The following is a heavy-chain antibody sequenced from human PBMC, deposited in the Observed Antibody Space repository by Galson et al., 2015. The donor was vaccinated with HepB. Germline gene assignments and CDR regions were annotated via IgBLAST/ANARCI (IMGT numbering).Heavy chain of an antibody. Sequence: SVKVSCKASAYTLISYVFIWVRQAPGQGLEFMGWISPYNGNTKYARQFQGRVTVTADTSTSTVYMELRSLTSDDTAVYYCARDESSANIDSWGQGTLVTVSS. CDR1: AYTLISYV. CDR3: ARDESSANIDS. D-gene: IGHD3-10*01. J-gene: IGHJ4*02. V-gene: IGHV1-18*01. CDR2: ISPYNGNT.